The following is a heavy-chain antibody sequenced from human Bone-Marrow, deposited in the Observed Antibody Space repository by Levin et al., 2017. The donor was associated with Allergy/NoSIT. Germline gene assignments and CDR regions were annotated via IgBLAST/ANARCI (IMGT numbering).Heavy chain of an antibody. J-gene: IGHJ6*02. D-gene: IGHD6-19*01. CDR3: AKDALITMAGGFYQYHGMDV. CDR1: GFTFRTYA. V-gene: IGHV3-23*01. CDR2: ISKTGINT. Sequence: LSLPCAASGFTFRTYAMSWVRPAPGKGLEWVSSISKTGINTHYADSVKGRFIISRDNSKNTLYLQMNSLRAEDTAIYFCAKDALITMAGGFYQYHGMDVWGQGTTVTVSS.